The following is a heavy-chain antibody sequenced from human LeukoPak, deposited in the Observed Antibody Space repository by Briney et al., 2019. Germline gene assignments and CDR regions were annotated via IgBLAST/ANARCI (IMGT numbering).Heavy chain of an antibody. CDR2: IYYSGST. V-gene: IGHV4-59*01. Sequence: SETLSLTCTVSGGSISSYYWSWIRQPPGKGLEWIGYIYYSGSTNYNPSPKSRVTISVDTSKNQFSLKLSSVTAADTAVYYCARGGGDFWSGLQRFDYWGQGTLVTVSS. CDR3: ARGGGDFWSGLQRFDY. CDR1: GGSISSYY. J-gene: IGHJ4*02. D-gene: IGHD3-3*01.